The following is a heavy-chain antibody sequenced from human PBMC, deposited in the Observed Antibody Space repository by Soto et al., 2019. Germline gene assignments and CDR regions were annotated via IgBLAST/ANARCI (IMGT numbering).Heavy chain of an antibody. J-gene: IGHJ4*02. CDR3: AKDRHPDGIWTFDY. CDR1: GFTFSSYS. CDR2: IFTGGTST. D-gene: IGHD3-9*01. Sequence: GGSLRLSCAASGFTFSSYSMNWVRQAPGKGLEWVSTIFTGGTSTVYADPVRGRFSISRDDSKNTLYLQMGNLRVDDTALYFCAKDRHPDGIWTFDYWGRGTLVTVSS. V-gene: IGHV3-21*04.